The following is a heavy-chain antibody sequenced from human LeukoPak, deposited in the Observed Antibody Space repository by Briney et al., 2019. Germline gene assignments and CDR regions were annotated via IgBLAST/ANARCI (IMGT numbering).Heavy chain of an antibody. CDR3: ARGWRSSSWYGRPQVPDYYYYYYMDV. CDR2: INHSGST. CDR1: GGSFSGYY. V-gene: IGHV4-34*01. D-gene: IGHD6-13*01. J-gene: IGHJ6*03. Sequence: SETLSLTCAVYGGSFSGYYWSWIRQPPGKGLEWIGEINHSGSTNYNPSLKSRVTISVDTSKNQFSLKLSSVTAADTAVYYCARGWRSSSWYGRPQVPDYYYYYYMDVWGKGTTVTVSS.